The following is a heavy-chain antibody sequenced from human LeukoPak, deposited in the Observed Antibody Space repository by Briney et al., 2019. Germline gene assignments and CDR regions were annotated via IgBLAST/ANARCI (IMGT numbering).Heavy chain of an antibody. CDR3: ARRGVTMVRGVTSYGMDV. CDR2: IYTSGST. Sequence: SQTLSLTCTVSGGSISSGSYYWSWIRQPAGKGLEWIGRIYTSGSTNYNPSRKSRVTISVDTSKNQFSLKLSSVTAADTAVYYCARRGVTMVRGVTSYGMDVWGQGTTVTVSS. D-gene: IGHD3-10*01. J-gene: IGHJ6*02. V-gene: IGHV4-61*02. CDR1: GGSISSGSYY.